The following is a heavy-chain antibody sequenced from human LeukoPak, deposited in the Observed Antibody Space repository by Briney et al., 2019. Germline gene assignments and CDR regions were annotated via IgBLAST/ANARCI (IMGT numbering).Heavy chain of an antibody. CDR2: INHSGIS. CDR1: GGSFSHSY. CDR3: VRGPDRAKVGY. Sequence: PSETLSLTCAVYGGSFSHSYWNWVRQPPGKGLEWIGEINHSGISDYNPSLSSRVTMSQDTSKNHSSLKLASVTAADTAVYYCVRGPDRAKVGYWGQGTPVTVSS. V-gene: IGHV4-34*01. J-gene: IGHJ4*02. D-gene: IGHD1-26*01.